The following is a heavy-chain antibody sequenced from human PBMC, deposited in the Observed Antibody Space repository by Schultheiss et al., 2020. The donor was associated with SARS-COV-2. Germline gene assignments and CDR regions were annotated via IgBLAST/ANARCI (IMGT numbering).Heavy chain of an antibody. Sequence: SQTLSLTCTVSGGSISSGGYYWSWIRQPPGKGLEWIGEINHSGSTNYNPSLKSRVTISVDTSKNQFSLKLSSVTAADTAVYYCTRVWYSSSPFDPWGQGTLVTVSS. CDR2: INHSGST. CDR3: TRVWYSSSPFDP. J-gene: IGHJ5*02. V-gene: IGHV4-39*07. CDR1: GGSISSGGYY. D-gene: IGHD6-13*01.